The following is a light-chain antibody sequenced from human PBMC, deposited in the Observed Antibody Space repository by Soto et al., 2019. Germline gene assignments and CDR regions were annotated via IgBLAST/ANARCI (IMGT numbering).Light chain of an antibody. CDR3: QTWGTGIVV. CDR2: LNSDGSH. J-gene: IGLJ2*01. Sequence: QSVLTQSPSASASLGPSVTLTCTLSRGHSSSDISWHQQQQAKGPRYLMKLNSDGSHSKGDGIPDRFSGASPGAERYLTISSRQSEDEADYYCQTWGTGIVVCGGGTKLTVL. CDR1: RGHSSSD. V-gene: IGLV4-69*01.